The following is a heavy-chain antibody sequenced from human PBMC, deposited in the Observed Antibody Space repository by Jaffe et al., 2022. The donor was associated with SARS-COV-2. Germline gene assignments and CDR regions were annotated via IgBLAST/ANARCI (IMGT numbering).Heavy chain of an antibody. Sequence: EVQLVESGGGLVQPGGSLRLSCAASGFTFSSYSMNWVRQAPGKGLEWVSYISSSSSTIYYADSVKGRFTISRDNAKNSLYLQMNSLRDEDTAVYYCARDRGYYDILTGHRDGYYYYGMDVWGQGTTVTVSS. CDR3: ARDRGYYDILTGHRDGYYYYGMDV. CDR1: GFTFSSYS. J-gene: IGHJ6*02. V-gene: IGHV3-48*02. CDR2: ISSSSSTI. D-gene: IGHD3-9*01.